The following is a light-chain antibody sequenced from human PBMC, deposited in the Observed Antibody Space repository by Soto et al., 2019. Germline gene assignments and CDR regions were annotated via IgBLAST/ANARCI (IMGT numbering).Light chain of an antibody. CDR1: QSVSSSY. J-gene: IGKJ1*01. CDR2: GAS. Sequence: EIVLTQSPGTLSLSPWERATLSCRASQSVSSSYLAWYQQKPGQAPRLLIYGASGRATGIPDRFSGSGSGTDFTLTISRLEPEDFAVYYCQQYGSSGTLGQGTKVDIK. CDR3: QQYGSSGT. V-gene: IGKV3-20*01.